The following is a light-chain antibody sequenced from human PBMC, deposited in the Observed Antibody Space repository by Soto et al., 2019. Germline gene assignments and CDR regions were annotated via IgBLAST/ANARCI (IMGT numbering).Light chain of an antibody. V-gene: IGLV2-11*01. Sequence: QSALTQPRSVSGSPGQSVTMSCTGSNGDIGDNNLVSWFQQHPGKAPQVMIYDVSKRPSGVPDRFSGSKSGTAASLTISGLQTEDEADYFCFSFTTDWTHVFGTGTKLTVL. CDR1: NGDIGDNNL. CDR3: FSFTTDWTHV. J-gene: IGLJ1*01. CDR2: DVS.